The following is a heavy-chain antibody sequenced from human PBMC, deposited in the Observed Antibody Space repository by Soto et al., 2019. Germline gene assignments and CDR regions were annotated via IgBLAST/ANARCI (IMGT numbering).Heavy chain of an antibody. CDR1: GFTFDDYA. J-gene: IGHJ4*02. Sequence: GGSLRLSCAASGFTFDDYAMYWVRQAPGKGLEWVSGITWNSGTPGYADSVKGRFTISRDNAKNSLYLQMNSLRVEDTALFYCVREAINSGCSGGRKYYFDYWGQGALVTVSS. CDR3: VREAINSGCSGGRKYYFDY. D-gene: IGHD6-19*01. CDR2: ITWNSGTP. V-gene: IGHV3-9*01.